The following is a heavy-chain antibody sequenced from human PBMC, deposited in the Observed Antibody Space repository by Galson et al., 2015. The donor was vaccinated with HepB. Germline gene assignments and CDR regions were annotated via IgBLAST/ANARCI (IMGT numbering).Heavy chain of an antibody. CDR1: GFTFSDYY. Sequence: SLRLSCAASGFTFSDYYMSWIRQAPGKGLEWVSYISSSSSYTNYADSVKGRFTISRDNAKNSLYLQMNSLRAEDTAVYYCASWYSGSYLEYFQHWGQGTLVTVSS. CDR2: ISSSSSYT. D-gene: IGHD1-26*01. V-gene: IGHV3-11*06. J-gene: IGHJ1*01. CDR3: ASWYSGSYLEYFQH.